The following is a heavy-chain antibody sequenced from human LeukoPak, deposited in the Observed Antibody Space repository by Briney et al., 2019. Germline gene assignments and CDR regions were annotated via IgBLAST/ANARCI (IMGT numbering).Heavy chain of an antibody. CDR1: GYTFTSYY. CDR3: ARDLLRYCSGGSCLTGDY. CDR2: INPSGGST. J-gene: IGHJ4*02. V-gene: IGHV1-46*01. D-gene: IGHD2-15*01. Sequence: ASVKVSCKASGYTFTSYYMHWVRQAPGQGLEWMGIINPSGGSTSYAQKFQGRVTMTRDMSTSTVYMELSSLRSEDTAVYYCARDLLRYCSGGSCLTGDYWGQGTLVTVSS.